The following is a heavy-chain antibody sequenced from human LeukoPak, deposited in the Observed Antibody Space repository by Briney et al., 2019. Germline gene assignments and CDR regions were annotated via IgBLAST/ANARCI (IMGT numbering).Heavy chain of an antibody. D-gene: IGHD3-10*01. V-gene: IGHV3-48*03. CDR3: ASEVPYYYYMDV. CDR2: ISSSGGTM. J-gene: IGHJ6*03. Sequence: GGSLRLSCEASGFTVSSFEINWVRQAPGKGLEWVSYISSSGGTMDYADSVKGRCTISRDNAKNSLYLQMNSLRAEDTAVYYCASEVPYYYYMDVWGKGTTVTVSS. CDR1: GFTVSSFE.